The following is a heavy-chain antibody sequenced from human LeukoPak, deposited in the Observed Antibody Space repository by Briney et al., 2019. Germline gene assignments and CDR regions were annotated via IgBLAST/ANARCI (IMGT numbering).Heavy chain of an antibody. CDR2: IRSKANSYAT. V-gene: IGHV3-73*01. CDR3: NRPAAPCGDCNLYYFDY. CDR1: GFTFSGSA. Sequence: GGSLRLSCAASGFTFSGSAMHWVRQASGKGLEWVGRIRSKANSYATAYAASVKGRFTISRDDSKNTAYLQMNSLKTEDTAVYYCNRPAAPCGDCNLYYFDYWGQGTLVTVSS. J-gene: IGHJ4*02. D-gene: IGHD2-21*02.